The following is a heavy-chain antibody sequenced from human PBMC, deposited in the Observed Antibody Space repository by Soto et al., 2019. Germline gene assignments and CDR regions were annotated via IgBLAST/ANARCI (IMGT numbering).Heavy chain of an antibody. CDR1: GDSVSSNSAA. D-gene: IGHD3-16*01. V-gene: IGHV6-1*01. CDR3: ARSPRGGAYGMDV. J-gene: IGHJ6*02. CDR2: TYYRSKWYN. Sequence: QPLSLTCAISGDSVSSNSAACNWIRHSPSRGLEWLGRTYYRSKWYNDYAVSVKSRITINPDTSKNQFSLQLNSVTPEDTAVYYCARSPRGGAYGMDVWGQGTTVTVSS.